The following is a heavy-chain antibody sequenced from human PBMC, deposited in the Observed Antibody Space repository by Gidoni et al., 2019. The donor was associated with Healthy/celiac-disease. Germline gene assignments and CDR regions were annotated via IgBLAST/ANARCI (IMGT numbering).Heavy chain of an antibody. Sequence: QVQLVQSGAEVKKPGASVKVSCKASGYTFTSYYMHWVRQAPGQGLAWMGIINPSGGSTSYAQKFQGRVTMTRDTSTSTVYMELSSLRSEDTAVYYCARVSGSPQRISGSYDPERGRRGLDFDYWGQGTLVTVSS. D-gene: IGHD1-26*01. J-gene: IGHJ4*02. V-gene: IGHV1-46*01. CDR2: INPSGGST. CDR3: ARVSGSPQRISGSYDPERGRRGLDFDY. CDR1: GYTFTSYY.